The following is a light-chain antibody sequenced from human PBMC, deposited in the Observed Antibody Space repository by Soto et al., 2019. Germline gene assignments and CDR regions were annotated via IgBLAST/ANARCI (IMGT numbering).Light chain of an antibody. V-gene: IGLV2-14*01. CDR1: NSDVGGYDR. CDR3: ISYIPSTTTHWV. Sequence: QSVLTQPASVFGSPGQSITISCTGTNSDVGGYDRVSWYQHHPGKAPKLLIFEVYNRPSGISDRFSGSKSGDTASLTISGLQAEDEADYYCISYIPSTTTHWVFGGGTKLTVL. CDR2: EVY. J-gene: IGLJ3*02.